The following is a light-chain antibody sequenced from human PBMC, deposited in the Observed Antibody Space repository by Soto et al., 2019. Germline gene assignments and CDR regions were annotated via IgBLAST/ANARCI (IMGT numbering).Light chain of an antibody. J-gene: IGLJ2*01. CDR3: ATLDDGLNGVV. V-gene: IGLV1-44*01. Sequence: QAVVTQPPSVSGTHGQTVTISCSGSSSNVGSKPVHWYQHLPRMAPRLLIFSNDQRPSGVPDRFSASKSGTSASLAVSGLRSEYEADYYCATLDDGLNGVVFGGGTKVTVL. CDR2: SND. CDR1: SSNVGSKP.